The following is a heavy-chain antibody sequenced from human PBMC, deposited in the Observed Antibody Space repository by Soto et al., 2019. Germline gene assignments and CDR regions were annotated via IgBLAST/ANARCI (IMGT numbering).Heavy chain of an antibody. D-gene: IGHD3-10*01. CDR1: GDSFTSYW. Sequence: GDSLKISCKASGDSFTSYWVGWVRQMPGKGLEWMGIIYPGDSDTRYSPSFQGQVTISVDKSISTAYLQWSSLKASDSAIYYCATIRVDRRGANYYYNGMGVWGQGTTVPVSS. J-gene: IGHJ6*02. CDR2: IYPGDSDT. CDR3: ATIRVDRRGANYYYNGMGV. V-gene: IGHV5-51*01.